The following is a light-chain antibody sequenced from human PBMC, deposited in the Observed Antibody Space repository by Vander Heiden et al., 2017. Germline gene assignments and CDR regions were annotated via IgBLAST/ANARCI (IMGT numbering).Light chain of an antibody. CDR1: QSLLHSNGYNY. Sequence: DIVMTQSPLSLPVTPGEPASISCRSSQSLLHSNGYNYLDWYLQKPGQSPQLLIYLGSNRASGVPDRFSGSGSGTDFTLKISRVEAEDVGFYYCRQALQTPITFGPGTRLEIK. V-gene: IGKV2-28*01. J-gene: IGKJ5*01. CDR2: LGS. CDR3: RQALQTPIT.